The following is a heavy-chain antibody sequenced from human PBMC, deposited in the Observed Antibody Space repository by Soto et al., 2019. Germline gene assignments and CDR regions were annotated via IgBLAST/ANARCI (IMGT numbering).Heavy chain of an antibody. V-gene: IGHV3-23*01. J-gene: IGHJ6*02. Sequence: GGSLRLSCAASGFTFSSYAMSWVRQAPGKGLEWVSAISGSGGSTYYADSVKGRFTITRDNSKNTLYLQMNSLRAEDTAVYYYTKSSSDFWSGYYYYYGMDVWGQGTTVTVSS. D-gene: IGHD3-3*01. CDR2: ISGSGGST. CDR3: TKSSSDFWSGYYYYYGMDV. CDR1: GFTFSSYA.